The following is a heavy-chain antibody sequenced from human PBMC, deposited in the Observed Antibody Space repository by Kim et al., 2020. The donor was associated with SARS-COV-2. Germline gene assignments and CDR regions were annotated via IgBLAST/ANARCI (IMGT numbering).Heavy chain of an antibody. CDR2: IYYSGST. D-gene: IGHD3-10*01. CDR1: GGSISSYY. Sequence: SETLSLTCTVSGGSISSYYWSWIRQPPGKGLEWIGYIYYSGSTNYNPSLKSRVTISVDTSKNQFSLKLSSVTAADTAVYYCARDRTYYYGSGSYYYGMDVWGQGTTVTVSS. J-gene: IGHJ6*02. V-gene: IGHV4-59*01. CDR3: ARDRTYYYGSGSYYYGMDV.